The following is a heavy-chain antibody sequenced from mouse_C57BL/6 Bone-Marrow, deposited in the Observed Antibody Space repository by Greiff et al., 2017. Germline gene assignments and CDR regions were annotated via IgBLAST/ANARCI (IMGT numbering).Heavy chain of an antibody. CDR3: ARGCSVWDYGCSDGYFDV. CDR2: INYDGSST. V-gene: IGHV5-16*01. D-gene: IGHD1-1*01. CDR1: GFTFSDYY. J-gene: IGHJ1*03. Sequence: DVMLVESEGGLVQPGSSMKLSCTASGFTFSDYYMAWVRQVPENGLEWVATINYDGSSTYYLDSLKSRFIISRANATNIPYLQIRSLKSEDTATYSCARGCSVWDYGCSDGYFDVWGTGTTVTVSS.